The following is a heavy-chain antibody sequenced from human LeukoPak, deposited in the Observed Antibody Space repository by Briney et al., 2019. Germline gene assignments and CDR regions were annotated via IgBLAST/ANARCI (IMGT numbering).Heavy chain of an antibody. Sequence: GESLRLSCAASGFTFSSYAMSWVRQAPGKGLKWVSAISGSGGSTYYADSVKGRFTISRDNSKNTLYLQMNSLRAEDTAVYYCAKASYYDSSGYYPFDYWGQGTLVTVSS. V-gene: IGHV3-23*01. CDR1: GFTFSSYA. CDR2: ISGSGGST. J-gene: IGHJ4*02. CDR3: AKASYYDSSGYYPFDY. D-gene: IGHD3-22*01.